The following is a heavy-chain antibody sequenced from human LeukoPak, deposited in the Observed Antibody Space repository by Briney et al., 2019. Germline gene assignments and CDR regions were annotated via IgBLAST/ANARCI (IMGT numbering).Heavy chain of an antibody. CDR3: ARANIVVVPAASHYWYMDV. J-gene: IGHJ6*03. D-gene: IGHD2-2*01. CDR1: GGTFSSYA. V-gene: IGHV1-18*01. Sequence: ASVKVSCKASGGTFSSYAISWVRQAPGQGLEWMGWISAYNGNTNYAQKLQGRVTMTTDTSTSTAYMELRSLRSDDTAVYYCARANIVVVPAASHYWYMDVWGKGTTVTVSS. CDR2: ISAYNGNT.